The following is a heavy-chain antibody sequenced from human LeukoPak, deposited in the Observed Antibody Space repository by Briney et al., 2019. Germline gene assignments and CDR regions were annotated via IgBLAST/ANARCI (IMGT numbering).Heavy chain of an antibody. V-gene: IGHV1-2*02. CDR2: INPNSGGT. Sequence: ASVKVSCKASGYTFTGYYMHWVRQAPGQGLEWMGWINPNSGGTNYAQKFQGRVTMTRDTSISTAYMEPSRLRSDDTAVYYCARAGSSGWYEALDYWGQGTLVTVSS. CDR1: GYTFTGYY. J-gene: IGHJ4*02. D-gene: IGHD6-19*01. CDR3: ARAGSSGWYEALDY.